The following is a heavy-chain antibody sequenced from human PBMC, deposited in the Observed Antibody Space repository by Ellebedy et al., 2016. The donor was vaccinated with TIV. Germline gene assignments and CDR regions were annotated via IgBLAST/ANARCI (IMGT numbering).Heavy chain of an antibody. Sequence: ASVKVSCXASGYTFTGYYMHWVRQAPGQGLEWMGWINPNSGGTNYAQKFQGRVTMTRDTSISTAYMELSRLRSDDTAVYYCARAPRVVVPAANPKWFNPWGQGTLVTVSS. CDR1: GYTFTGYY. V-gene: IGHV1-2*02. CDR2: INPNSGGT. CDR3: ARAPRVVVPAANPKWFNP. D-gene: IGHD2-2*01. J-gene: IGHJ5*02.